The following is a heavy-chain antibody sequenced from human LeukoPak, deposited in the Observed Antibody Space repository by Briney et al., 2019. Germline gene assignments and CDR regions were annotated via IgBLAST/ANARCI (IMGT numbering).Heavy chain of an antibody. CDR3: ARLDSSGYYFYEYFDY. D-gene: IGHD3-22*01. V-gene: IGHV5-51*01. Sequence: GESLKISCRGSGYSFSTYWIAWVRQMPGKGLEWMGIIYPGDSDTRYSPSFQGQVTISADKSISTAYLQWSSLKASDTAMYYCARLDSSGYYFYEYFDYWGQGTLVTVSS. J-gene: IGHJ4*02. CDR2: IYPGDSDT. CDR1: GYSFSTYW.